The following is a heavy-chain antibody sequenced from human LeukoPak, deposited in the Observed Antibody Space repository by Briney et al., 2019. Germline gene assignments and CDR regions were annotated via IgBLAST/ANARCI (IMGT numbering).Heavy chain of an antibody. D-gene: IGHD3-22*01. CDR1: GFTVSSNY. Sequence: GGSLRLSCAASGFTVSSNYMSWVRHAPGKGLEWVSVIYSVGSTLYADSVKGRFTTSRRNSKNTLYLQTNSLRAEDTAVYYCARNRSYDSSGTIEWGQGTLVTVSS. CDR3: ARNRSYDSSGTIE. J-gene: IGHJ4*02. CDR2: IYSVGST. V-gene: IGHV3-53*04.